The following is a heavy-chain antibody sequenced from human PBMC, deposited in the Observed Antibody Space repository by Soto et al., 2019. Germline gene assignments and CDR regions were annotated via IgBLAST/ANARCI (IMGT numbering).Heavy chain of an antibody. CDR3: ARAYGDYEYFQH. J-gene: IGHJ1*01. CDR1: GGSISSGDYY. CDR2: IYCSGST. D-gene: IGHD4-17*01. V-gene: IGHV4-30-4*01. Sequence: SETLSLTCTVSGGSISSGDYYWSWIRQPPGKGLEWIGYIYCSGSTYYNPSLKSRVTISVDTSKNQFSLKLSSVTAADTAVYYCARAYGDYEYFQHWGQGTLVTVSS.